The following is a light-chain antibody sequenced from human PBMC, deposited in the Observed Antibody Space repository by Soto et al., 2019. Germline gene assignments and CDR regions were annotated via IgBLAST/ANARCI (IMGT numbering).Light chain of an antibody. CDR1: QSVSSY. CDR2: DAS. V-gene: IGKV3-11*01. J-gene: IGKJ1*01. CDR3: QQRSNWPPT. Sequence: EVMLTQSPATLSLSPGERATLSCRASQSVSSYLAWYQQKPGQAPRLLIYDASTRATGIPARFSGSGSGTDFPLTITSLEPEDFEVYYCQQRSNWPPTFGQGTKVDIK.